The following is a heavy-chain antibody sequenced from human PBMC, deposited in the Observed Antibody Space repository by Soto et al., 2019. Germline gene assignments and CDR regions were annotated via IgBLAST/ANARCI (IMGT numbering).Heavy chain of an antibody. Sequence: SETLSLTCTVSGGSISSSSYYWGWIRQPPGKGLEWIGSIYYSGSTYYNPSLKSRVTISVDTSKNQFSLKLSSVTAADTAVYYCGAVGATPTAEAFDIWGQGTMVTVSS. J-gene: IGHJ3*02. V-gene: IGHV4-39*01. CDR2: IYYSGST. D-gene: IGHD1-26*01. CDR1: GGSISSSSYY. CDR3: GAVGATPTAEAFDI.